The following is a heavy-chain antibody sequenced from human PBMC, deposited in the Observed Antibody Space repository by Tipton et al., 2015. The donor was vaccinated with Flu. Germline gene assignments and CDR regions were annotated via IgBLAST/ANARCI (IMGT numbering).Heavy chain of an antibody. D-gene: IGHD2-2*01. V-gene: IGHV4-34*01. CDR1: GGSFSGYY. Sequence: TLSLTCAVYGGSFSGYYWSWIRQPPGKGLEWIGEINHSGSTNYNPSLKSRVTISADTSKNQFSLKLSSVTAADTAVYYCARAGCSSTSCYGGGGWFDPWVQGTLVTVSS. CDR3: ARAGCSSTSCYGGGGWFDP. CDR2: INHSGST. J-gene: IGHJ5*02.